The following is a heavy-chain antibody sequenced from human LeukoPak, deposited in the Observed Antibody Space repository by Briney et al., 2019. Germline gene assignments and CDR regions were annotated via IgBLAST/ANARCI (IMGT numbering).Heavy chain of an antibody. D-gene: IGHD5-18*01. CDR2: ISAYNGNT. CDR3: ARGSWIQLPADAFDI. Sequence: ASVKVSCKASGHTFTSYGISWVRQAPGQGLEWMGWISAYNGNTNYAQKLQGRVTMTTDTSTSTAYMELRSLRSDDTAVYYCARGSWIQLPADAFDIWGQGTMVTVSS. CDR1: GHTFTSYG. J-gene: IGHJ3*02. V-gene: IGHV1-18*01.